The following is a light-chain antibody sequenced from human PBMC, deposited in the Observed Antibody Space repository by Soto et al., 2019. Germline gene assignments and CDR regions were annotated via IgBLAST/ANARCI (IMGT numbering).Light chain of an antibody. CDR1: QSISSW. J-gene: IGKJ1*01. V-gene: IGKV1-5*03. Sequence: DIQMTQSPSTLSASVGDRVTITCRASQSISSWLAWYQQKPGKAPKLLLYKASTLESGVPSTFSGSGSGTEFTLTISSLQPEDFATYYCQQYNAYPWTFGQGTKVDIK. CDR2: KAS. CDR3: QQYNAYPWT.